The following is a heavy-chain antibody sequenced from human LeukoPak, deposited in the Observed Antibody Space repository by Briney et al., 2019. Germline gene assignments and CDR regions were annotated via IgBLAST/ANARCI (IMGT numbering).Heavy chain of an antibody. V-gene: IGHV1-18*01. J-gene: IGHJ6*03. CDR2: ITPYNGNT. CDR3: ARGPVWYQLRNEGSGGYYYYYMDV. Sequence: GASVKVSCKASGYTFTSYGISWVRQAPGQGLEWMGWITPYNGNTNYAQKLQGRVTMTTDTSTSTAYMELSSLRSEDTAVYYCARGPVWYQLRNEGSGGYYYYYMDVWGKGTTVTVSS. D-gene: IGHD2-2*01. CDR1: GYTFTSYG.